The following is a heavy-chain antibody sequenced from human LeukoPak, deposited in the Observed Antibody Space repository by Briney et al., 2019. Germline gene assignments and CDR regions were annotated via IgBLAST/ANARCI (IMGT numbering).Heavy chain of an antibody. Sequence: PGGSLRLSCAASGFTFSSYSMNWVRQAPGKGLEWVSSISSSSSYIYYADSVKGRFTISRDNAKNSLYLQMNSLRAEDTAVYYCAGGYCSSTSCYPPAYYYYYMDVWGKGTTVTVSS. CDR1: GFTFSSYS. J-gene: IGHJ6*03. V-gene: IGHV3-21*01. CDR2: ISSSSSYI. D-gene: IGHD2-2*01. CDR3: AGGYCSSTSCYPPAYYYYYMDV.